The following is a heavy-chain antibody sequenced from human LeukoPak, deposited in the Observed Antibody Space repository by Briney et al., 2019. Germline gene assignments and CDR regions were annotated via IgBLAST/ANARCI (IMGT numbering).Heavy chain of an antibody. D-gene: IGHD7-27*01. J-gene: IGHJ4*02. CDR3: AKESLTGDSSTCFDY. CDR2: ISSSSSYI. Sequence: GGSLRLSCAASGFTFSSYSMNWVRQAPGKGLEWVSSISSSSSYIYYADSVKGRFTIPRDNSKNTLYLQMNSLRAADTAVYYCAKESLTGDSSTCFDYWGQGTLVTVSS. CDR1: GFTFSSYS. V-gene: IGHV3-21*01.